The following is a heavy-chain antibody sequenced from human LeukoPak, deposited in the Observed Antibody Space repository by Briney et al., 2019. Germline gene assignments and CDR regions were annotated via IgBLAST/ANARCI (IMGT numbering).Heavy chain of an antibody. J-gene: IGHJ4*02. CDR1: GFTFSSYA. Sequence: GRSLRLSCAASGFTFSSYAMHWVRQAPGKGLEWVAVISYDGSNKYYADSVKGRFTISRDNSKNTLYLQMNSLRAEDTAVYYCAKFGGSSYYFDYWGQGTLVTVST. D-gene: IGHD1-26*01. CDR2: ISYDGSNK. CDR3: AKFGGSSYYFDY. V-gene: IGHV3-30-3*02.